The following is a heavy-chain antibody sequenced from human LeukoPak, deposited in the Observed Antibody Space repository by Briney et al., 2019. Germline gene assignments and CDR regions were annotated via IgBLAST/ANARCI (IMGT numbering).Heavy chain of an antibody. V-gene: IGHV4-59*08. J-gene: IGHJ4*02. Sequence: SETLSLTCTVSGGSISSYYWSWIRQPPGKGLEWIGYIYYSGSTNYNPSLKSRVTISVGTSKSQFSLKLSSVTAADTAVYYCARLRLINGYRPDYFDYWGQGTLVTVSS. D-gene: IGHD5-24*01. CDR3: ARLRLINGYRPDYFDY. CDR2: IYYSGST. CDR1: GGSISSYY.